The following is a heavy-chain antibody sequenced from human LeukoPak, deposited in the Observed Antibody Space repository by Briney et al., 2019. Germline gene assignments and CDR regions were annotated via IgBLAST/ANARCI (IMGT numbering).Heavy chain of an antibody. V-gene: IGHV4-30-2*01. J-gene: IGHJ2*01. CDR3: ARDLVVVPAAIGGYWYFDL. D-gene: IGHD2-2*02. Sequence: PSQTLSLTCAVSGGSISSDGNSWSWIRQPPGKGLEWIGYIYHSGSTYYNPSLKSRVTISVDRSKNQFSLKLNSVTAADTAVYYCARDLVVVPAAIGGYWYFDLWGRGTLVTVSS. CDR2: IYHSGST. CDR1: GGSISSDGNS.